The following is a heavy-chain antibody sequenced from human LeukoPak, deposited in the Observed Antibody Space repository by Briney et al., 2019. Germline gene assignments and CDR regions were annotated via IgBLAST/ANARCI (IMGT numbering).Heavy chain of an antibody. J-gene: IGHJ4*02. D-gene: IGHD5-18*01. Sequence: GGSLRLSCAASGFTVSSNYMSWVRQAPGKGLEWVSVIYSGGSTYYADSVKGRFTISRDDSKNTLYLQMNSLRAEDTAVYYCASTDTAMAPFDYWGQGTLVTVSS. CDR1: GFTVSSNY. CDR2: IYSGGST. CDR3: ASTDTAMAPFDY. V-gene: IGHV3-53*01.